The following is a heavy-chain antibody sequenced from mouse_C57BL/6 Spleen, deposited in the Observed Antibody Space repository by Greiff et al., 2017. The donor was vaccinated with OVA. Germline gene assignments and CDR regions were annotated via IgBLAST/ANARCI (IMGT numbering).Heavy chain of an antibody. CDR1: GYSITSGYY. Sequence: EVQLQQSGPGLVKPSQSLSLTCSVTGYSITSGYYWNWIRQFPGNILEWMGYISYDGSNNYNPSFKNRISITRDTSKNQFFLKLNSVTTEDPATYYCARDLYDGYYIAYWGQGTLVTVSA. V-gene: IGHV3-6*01. D-gene: IGHD2-3*01. CDR2: ISYDGSN. J-gene: IGHJ3*01. CDR3: ARDLYDGYYIAY.